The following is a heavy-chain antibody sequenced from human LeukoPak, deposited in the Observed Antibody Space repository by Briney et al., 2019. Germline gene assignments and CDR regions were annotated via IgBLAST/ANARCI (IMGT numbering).Heavy chain of an antibody. CDR2: ISGSGGST. D-gene: IGHD3-22*01. CDR1: GFPLSSYA. J-gene: IGHJ3*02. V-gene: IGHV3-23*01. Sequence: GGSLRLSCAVSGFPLSSYAMNWVRPAPGRGLEWVSAISGSGGSTYYADSVKGRCTISRDNAKNSLYLQMNSLRADDTAVYYCARAGRITMIVEVALDAFDIWGQGTMVTVSS. CDR3: ARAGRITMIVEVALDAFDI.